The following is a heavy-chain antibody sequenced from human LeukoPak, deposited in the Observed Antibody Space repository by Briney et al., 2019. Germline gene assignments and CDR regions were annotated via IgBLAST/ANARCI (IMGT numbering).Heavy chain of an antibody. D-gene: IGHD1-26*01. Sequence: SETLSLTCTVYGGSISIYYWNWIRQPAGKGLEWNGRIYTSGNTNNNPSLKSRVTMSVDTSNNHLSLNLSSVTAADTAVYYCARDGGGTGRPFDYWGQGTLVTVSS. J-gene: IGHJ4*02. CDR2: IYTSGNT. CDR1: GGSISIYY. CDR3: ARDGGGTGRPFDY. V-gene: IGHV4-4*07.